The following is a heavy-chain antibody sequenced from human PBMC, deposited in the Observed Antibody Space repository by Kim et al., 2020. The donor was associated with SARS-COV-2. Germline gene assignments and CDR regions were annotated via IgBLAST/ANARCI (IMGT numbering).Heavy chain of an antibody. V-gene: IGHV3-23*01. J-gene: IGHJ4*02. CDR3: AKVSTPGDGYNSNNDY. CDR1: GFTFSSYA. D-gene: IGHD5-12*01. Sequence: GGSLRLSCAASGFTFSSYAMSWVRQAPGKGLEWVSGISGSAGSTYYADSVKGRFTISRDNPKNTLYLQMNSLRAEDTAVYYCAKVSTPGDGYNSNNDYWGQGTLVTVSS. CDR2: ISGSAGST.